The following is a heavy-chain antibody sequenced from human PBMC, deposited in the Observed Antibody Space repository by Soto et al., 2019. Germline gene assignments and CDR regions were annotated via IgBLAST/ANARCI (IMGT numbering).Heavy chain of an antibody. CDR2: ISWNSGSI. Sequence: PGGSLRLSCAASGFTFDDYAMHWVRQAPGKGLEWVSGISWNSGSIGYADSVKGRFTISRDNAKNSLYLQMNSLRAEDTALYYCAKEGYCSGGSCYSFVGTFYYYYYMDVWGKGTTVTVSS. CDR1: GFTFDDYA. J-gene: IGHJ6*03. CDR3: AKEGYCSGGSCYSFVGTFYYYYYMDV. D-gene: IGHD2-15*01. V-gene: IGHV3-9*01.